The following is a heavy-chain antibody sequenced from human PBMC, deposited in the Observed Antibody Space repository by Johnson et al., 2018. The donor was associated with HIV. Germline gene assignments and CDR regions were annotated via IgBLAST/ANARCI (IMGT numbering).Heavy chain of an antibody. CDR1: GFTVSSNY. V-gene: IGHV3-13*01. J-gene: IGHJ3*02. CDR2: IGTAGDT. D-gene: IGHD6-13*01. Sequence: VQLVESGGGLVQPGGSLRLSCAASGFTVSSNYMSWVRQATGKGLEWVSAIGTAGDTYYPGSVKGRSTISRENAENSLYLQMNSLRAEDTAVYYCARDRGGVAAAKGDHDAFDIWGQGTMVTVSS. CDR3: ARDRGGVAAAKGDHDAFDI.